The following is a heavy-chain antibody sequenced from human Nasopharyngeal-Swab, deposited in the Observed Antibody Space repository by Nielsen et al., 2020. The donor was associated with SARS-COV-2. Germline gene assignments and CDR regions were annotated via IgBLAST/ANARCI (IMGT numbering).Heavy chain of an antibody. CDR3: ARGLDYYGSGSPQFYSQDYYYYYMDV. CDR2: MNPNSGNT. J-gene: IGHJ6*03. Sequence: WVRQAPGQGLEWMGWMNPNSGNTGYAQKFQGRVTMTRNTSISTAYMELSSLRSEDTAVYYWARGLDYYGSGSPQFYSQDYYYYYMDVWGKGTTVTVSS. V-gene: IGHV1-8*01. D-gene: IGHD3-10*01.